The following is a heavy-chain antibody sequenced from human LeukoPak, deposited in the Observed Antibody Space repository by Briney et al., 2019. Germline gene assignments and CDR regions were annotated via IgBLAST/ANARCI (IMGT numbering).Heavy chain of an antibody. CDR2: INHSGST. CDR1: GGSFSGYY. Sequence: SETLSLTCAVYGGSFSGYYWSWIRQPPGKGPEWIGEINHSGSTNYNPSLKSRVTISVDTSKNQFSLKLSSVTAADTAVYYCASSASGYYKGNGYWGQGTLVTVSS. D-gene: IGHD3-3*01. V-gene: IGHV4-34*01. CDR3: ASSASGYYKGNGY. J-gene: IGHJ4*02.